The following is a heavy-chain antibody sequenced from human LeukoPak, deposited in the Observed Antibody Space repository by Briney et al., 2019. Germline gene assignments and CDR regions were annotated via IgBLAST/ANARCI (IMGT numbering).Heavy chain of an antibody. V-gene: IGHV1-2*02. CDR1: GYTFTGYY. CDR2: INPNSGGT. D-gene: IGHD3-10*01. J-gene: IGHJ4*02. Sequence: VASVKVSCKASGYTFTGYYMHWVRQAPGQGLEWMGWINPNSGGTNYAQKFQGRVTMTRDTSISTAYKELSRLRSDDTAVYYCARGLWFGEFPFDYWGQGTLVTVSS. CDR3: ARGLWFGEFPFDY.